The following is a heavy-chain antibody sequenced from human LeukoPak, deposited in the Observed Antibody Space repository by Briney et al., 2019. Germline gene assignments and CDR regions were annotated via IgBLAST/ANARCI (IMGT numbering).Heavy chain of an antibody. D-gene: IGHD6-13*01. V-gene: IGHV1-69*05. CDR2: IIPIFGTA. Sequence: GASVTVSCTASGGTFSSYAISWVRQAPGQGLEWMGGIIPIFGTANYAQKFQGRVTITTDESTSTAYMELCSLRSEDTAVYYCARGAAAGTPGVGVDYWGQGTLVTVSS. CDR1: GGTFSSYA. CDR3: ARGAAAGTPGVGVDY. J-gene: IGHJ4*02.